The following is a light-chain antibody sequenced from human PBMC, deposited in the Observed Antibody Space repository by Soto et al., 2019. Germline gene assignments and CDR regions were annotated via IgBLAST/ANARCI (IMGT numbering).Light chain of an antibody. J-gene: IGLJ1*01. CDR2: DVN. CDR3: CSFAGTYTPLYV. Sequence: QSVLTQPRSVAGSPGQSVTITCTGTSSDVGGYNFVSWYQQHPGKAPKLMIFDVNKRPSGVPDRFSGSRSGNMASLTISGLQAEDEADYYCCSFAGTYTPLYVFGTGTKLTVL. CDR1: SSDVGGYNF. V-gene: IGLV2-11*01.